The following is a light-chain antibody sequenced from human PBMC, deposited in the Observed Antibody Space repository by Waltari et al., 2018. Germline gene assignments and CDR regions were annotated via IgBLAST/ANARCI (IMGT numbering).Light chain of an antibody. V-gene: IGLV5-37*01. Sequence: QPVLTQPPFSSASPGESARLTCTLPSDINVGTYNIYWYQQKPGSPPRYLLSYFSASNTGQGFGVPSRCSGSKDASANTGILLISGLQSEDEADYYCMIWPSNAVVFGGGTKLSVL. J-gene: IGLJ2*01. CDR3: MIWPSNAVV. CDR2: YFSASNT. CDR1: SDINVGTYN.